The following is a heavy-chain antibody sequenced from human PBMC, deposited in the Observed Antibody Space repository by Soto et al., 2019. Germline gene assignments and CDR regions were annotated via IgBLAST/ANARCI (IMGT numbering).Heavy chain of an antibody. CDR2: IIPIFGTA. Sequence: GASVKVSCKASGGTFSSYAISWVRQAPGQGLEWMGGIIPIFGTANYAQKFQGRVTITRDTSASTAYMELTSLGSEDTAVYHCARGYCSSTSCQYYFDFWGQGTLVTGSS. V-gene: IGHV1-69*05. D-gene: IGHD2-2*01. CDR3: ARGYCSSTSCQYYFDF. J-gene: IGHJ4*02. CDR1: GGTFSSYA.